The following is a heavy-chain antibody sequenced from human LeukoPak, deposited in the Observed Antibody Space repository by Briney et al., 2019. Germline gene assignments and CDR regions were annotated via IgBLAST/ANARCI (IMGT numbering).Heavy chain of an antibody. CDR3: ARDKSSGYGMDV. Sequence: GGSLRLSCAASGFTFSSYSMNWVRQAPGKGLEWVSHITASGTAMFYADSVKGRFTISRDNSKNTLYLQMNSLRAEDTAVYYCARDKSSGYGMDVWGQGTTVTVSS. J-gene: IGHJ6*02. CDR2: ITASGTAM. V-gene: IGHV3-48*01. D-gene: IGHD3-22*01. CDR1: GFTFSSYS.